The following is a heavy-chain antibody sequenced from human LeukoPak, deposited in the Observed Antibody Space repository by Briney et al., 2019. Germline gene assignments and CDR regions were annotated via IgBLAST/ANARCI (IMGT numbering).Heavy chain of an antibody. CDR2: IYHSGNT. CDR1: GGSISSSSYY. V-gene: IGHV4-39*07. J-gene: IGHJ4*02. D-gene: IGHD4-17*01. Sequence: SETLSLTCAVSGGSISSSSYYWGWIRQPPGKGLEWIGSIYHSGNTYYNPSLKSRVTISVDTSKNQFSLKLNSVTAADTAVYYCARAGYGDSDFDYWGQGTLVTVSS. CDR3: ARAGYGDSDFDY.